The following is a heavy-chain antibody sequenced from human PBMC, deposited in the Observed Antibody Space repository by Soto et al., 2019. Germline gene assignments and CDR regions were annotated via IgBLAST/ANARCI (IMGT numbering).Heavy chain of an antibody. J-gene: IGHJ4*02. V-gene: IGHV2-5*02. Sequence: GLDLEWLALIYWDDDKRYSPSLKSRLTITKDTSKNQVVLTMTNMDPVDTATYYCAHRPPDSSGYYYLDFDYWGQGTLVTVSS. CDR3: AHRPPDSSGYYYLDFDY. D-gene: IGHD3-22*01. CDR2: IYWDDDK.